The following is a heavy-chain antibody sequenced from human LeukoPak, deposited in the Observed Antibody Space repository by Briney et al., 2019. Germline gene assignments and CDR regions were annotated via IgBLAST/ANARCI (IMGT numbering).Heavy chain of an antibody. V-gene: IGHV1-69*01. Sequence: GASVKVSCKASGGTFSSYAISWVRQAPGQGLEWMGGIIPIFGTANYAQKFQGRVTITADESTSTAYMELSSLRSEDTAVYYCARVYGRGGSGWYRLHYWGQGTLVTVSS. CDR2: IIPIFGTA. CDR3: ARVYGRGGSGWYRLHY. D-gene: IGHD6-19*01. J-gene: IGHJ4*02. CDR1: GGTFSSYA.